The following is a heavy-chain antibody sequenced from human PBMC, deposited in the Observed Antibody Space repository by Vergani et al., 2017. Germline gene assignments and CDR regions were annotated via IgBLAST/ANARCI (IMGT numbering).Heavy chain of an antibody. CDR2: IWYDGSIE. CDR3: ARDIDSNYDAIDY. Sequence: QVQLVESGGGVVQPGRSLRLSCAASGFTFSTSGMHWVRQAPGKGLEWLTLIWYDGSIEYYADSVKGRFTISIDNSKNTLYLQMSSLRVEDTAVYYCARDIDSNYDAIDYWGRGTLVTVSS. V-gene: IGHV3-33*01. J-gene: IGHJ4*02. D-gene: IGHD4-11*01. CDR1: GFTFSTSG.